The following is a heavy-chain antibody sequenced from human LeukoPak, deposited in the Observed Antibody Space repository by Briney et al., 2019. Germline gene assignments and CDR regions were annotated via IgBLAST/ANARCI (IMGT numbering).Heavy chain of an antibody. V-gene: IGHV1-69*05. D-gene: IGHD4-17*01. CDR2: IIPIFGTA. CDR1: GGTFSSYA. Sequence: SVKVSCKASGGTFSSYAISWVRQAPGQGLEWMGGIIPIFGTANYAQKLQGRVTMTTDTSTSTAYMELRSLRSDDTAVYYCARASKTTVTTSIYWGQGTLVTVSS. CDR3: ARASKTTVTTSIY. J-gene: IGHJ4*02.